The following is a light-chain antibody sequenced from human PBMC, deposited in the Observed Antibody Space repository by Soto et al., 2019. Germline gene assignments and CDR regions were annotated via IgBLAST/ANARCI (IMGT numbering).Light chain of an antibody. CDR3: QQRSNWPSWT. Sequence: EIVRTQSPATLSVSPGERATLSCRASQSVSSNLAWYQQKPGQAPRLLIYDTSTRATGVPARFSGSRSGTDFTLTISSLEPEDFAVYYCQQRSNWPSWTFGQGTKVDIK. CDR1: QSVSSN. J-gene: IGKJ1*01. V-gene: IGKV3-11*01. CDR2: DTS.